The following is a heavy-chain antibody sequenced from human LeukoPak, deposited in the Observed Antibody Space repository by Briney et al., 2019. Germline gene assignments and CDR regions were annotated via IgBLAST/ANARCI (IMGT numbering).Heavy chain of an antibody. CDR3: ARAPYNSGSRNWFDP. Sequence: GGSLRLSCAASGFTFNDHAMSWVRQAPGKGLEWVSSISHRGDDTYYADSEKGRFIVSRENSKNTVYLQMNRLGIEDTAVYHCARAPYNSGSRNWFDPWGQGTLVTVSS. V-gene: IGHV3-23*01. J-gene: IGHJ5*02. D-gene: IGHD3-10*01. CDR1: GFTFNDHA. CDR2: ISHRGDDT.